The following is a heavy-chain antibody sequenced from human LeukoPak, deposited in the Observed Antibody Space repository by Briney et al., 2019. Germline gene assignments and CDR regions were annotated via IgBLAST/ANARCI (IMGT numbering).Heavy chain of an antibody. D-gene: IGHD3-10*01. Sequence: GGSLRLSCAASGLIFSNYWMSWVRQAPGKGLEWVADIKYDGSEKYYVDSGKGRFIISRDNAKNSLYLQMNSLRAEDTAVYYCVRDRSRFGESDWGQGTLVTASS. CDR3: VRDRSRFGESD. V-gene: IGHV3-7*01. CDR2: IKYDGSEK. J-gene: IGHJ4*02. CDR1: GLIFSNYW.